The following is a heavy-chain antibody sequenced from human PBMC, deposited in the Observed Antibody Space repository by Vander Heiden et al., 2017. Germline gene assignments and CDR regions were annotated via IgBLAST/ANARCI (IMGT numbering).Heavy chain of an antibody. CDR3: AREFVVGALERLYGMDV. CDR1: GGSFRGYY. J-gene: IGHJ6*02. D-gene: IGHD1-26*01. CDR2: INHSGST. V-gene: IGHV4-34*01. Sequence: LTCACSGGSFRGYYWSWIRQPPGKGLEWIGEINHSGSTNYNPSLKSRVTISVDTSKNQFSLKLSSVTAADTAVYYCAREFVVGALERLYGMDVWGQGTTVTVSS.